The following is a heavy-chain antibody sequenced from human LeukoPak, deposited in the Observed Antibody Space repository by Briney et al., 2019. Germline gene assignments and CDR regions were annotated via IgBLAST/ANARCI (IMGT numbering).Heavy chain of an antibody. CDR2: IIPIFGTA. J-gene: IGHJ6*03. V-gene: IGHV1-69*13. Sequence: ASVKVSCKASGGTFSSYAISWVRQAPGQWLEWMGGIIPIFGTANYAQKFQGRVTITADESTSTAYMELSSLRSEDTAVYYCARGPNYYYYYMDVWGKGTTVTVSS. CDR1: GGTFSSYA. CDR3: ARGPNYYYYYMDV.